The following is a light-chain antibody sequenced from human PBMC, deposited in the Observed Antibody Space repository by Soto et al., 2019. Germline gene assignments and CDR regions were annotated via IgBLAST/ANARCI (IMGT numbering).Light chain of an antibody. V-gene: IGKV3-20*01. Sequence: IVLTPPPGTLSLSHEESATLSSRASQCVSSANFAWYQQKPGQAPRLLIYGASSRATGIPDRFSGSGSGTVFTLTINILEPDDFAVYYCHQYGNSPQTFGQGTKVDI. CDR1: QCVSSAN. J-gene: IGKJ1*01. CDR3: HQYGNSPQT. CDR2: GAS.